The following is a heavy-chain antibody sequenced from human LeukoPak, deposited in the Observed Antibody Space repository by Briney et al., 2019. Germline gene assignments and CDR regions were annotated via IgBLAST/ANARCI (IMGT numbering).Heavy chain of an antibody. Sequence: GGSLRLSCATSGFTFSSYTMSWVRQAPGKGLELVSGIYGSDDKTVYGDAVKGRFTISRDDSKNTLYLQMNSLRADDTAVYYCAKTQGYYDAWGQGALVTVSS. V-gene: IGHV3-23*01. CDR1: GFTFSSYT. CDR3: AKTQGYYDA. J-gene: IGHJ5*02. D-gene: IGHD2-15*01. CDR2: IYGSDDKT.